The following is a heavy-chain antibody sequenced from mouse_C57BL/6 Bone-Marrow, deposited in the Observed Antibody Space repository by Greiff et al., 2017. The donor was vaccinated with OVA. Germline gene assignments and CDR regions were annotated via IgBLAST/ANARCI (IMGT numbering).Heavy chain of an antibody. D-gene: IGHD2-5*01. CDR3: ARRGVYYSNYVDY. J-gene: IGHJ2*01. CDR1: GFNIKDYY. V-gene: IGHV14-2*01. CDR2: IDPEDGEN. Sequence: EVKLMESGAELVKPGASVKLSCTASGFNIKDYYMHWVKQRTEQGLEWIGRIDPEDGENKYAPKFQGKATITADTSSNPAYLQLSSLTSEDTSVDYCARRGVYYSNYVDYWGQGTTLTVSS.